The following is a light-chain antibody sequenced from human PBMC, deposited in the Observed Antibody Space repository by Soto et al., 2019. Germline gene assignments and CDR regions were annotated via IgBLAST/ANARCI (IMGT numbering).Light chain of an antibody. CDR2: LST. CDR3: QSYDSSLSGCV. Sequence: QSVLTQPPSVSGAPGQRVTISCTGSSSNIGAGYDVHWYRQLPVTAPKLLIYLSTNRPSGVPDRFSGSKSGTSASLGITGLQAGDEADYYCQSYDSSLSGCVFGTATKLTVL. J-gene: IGLJ1*01. V-gene: IGLV1-40*01. CDR1: SSNIGAGYD.